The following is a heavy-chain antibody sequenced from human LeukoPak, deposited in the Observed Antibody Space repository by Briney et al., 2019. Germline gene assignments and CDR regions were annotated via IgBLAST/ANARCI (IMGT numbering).Heavy chain of an antibody. J-gene: IGHJ6*02. CDR2: INPNSGGT. Sequence: ASVKVSCKASGYIFTGYYMHWVRQAPGQGLEWMGWINPNSGGTNYAQKFQGRVTMTRDTSISTAYMELSRLRSDDTAVDYCARDPREVYYGMDVWGQGTTVTVSS. CDR3: ARDPREVYYGMDV. V-gene: IGHV1-2*02. CDR1: GYIFTGYY.